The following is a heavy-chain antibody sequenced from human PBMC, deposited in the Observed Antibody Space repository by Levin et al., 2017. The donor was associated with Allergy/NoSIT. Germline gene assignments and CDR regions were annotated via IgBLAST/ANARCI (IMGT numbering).Heavy chain of an antibody. CDR2: INPSGGST. V-gene: IGHV1-46*01. J-gene: IGHJ6*02. D-gene: IGHD2-2*01. Sequence: VASVKVSCKASGYTFTSYYMHWVRQAPGQGLEWMGIINPSGGSTSYAQKFQGRVTMTRDTSTSTVYMELSSLRSEDTAVYYCARDRGYCSSTSCLYGMDVWGQGTTVTVSS. CDR1: GYTFTSYY. CDR3: ARDRGYCSSTSCLYGMDV.